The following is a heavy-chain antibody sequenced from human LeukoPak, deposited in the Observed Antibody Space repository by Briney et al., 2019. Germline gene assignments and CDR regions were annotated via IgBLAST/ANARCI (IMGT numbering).Heavy chain of an antibody. D-gene: IGHD6-19*01. CDR1: GYTFTSYG. J-gene: IGHJ4*02. CDR2: INPNSGGT. CDR3: ARGDQAVECDY. Sequence: GASVKVSCKASGYTFTSYGISWVRQAPGQGLEWMGWINPNSGGTNYAQKFQGRVTMTRDTSISTAYMELSRLRSDDTAVYYCARGDQAVECDYWGQGTLVTVSS. V-gene: IGHV1-2*02.